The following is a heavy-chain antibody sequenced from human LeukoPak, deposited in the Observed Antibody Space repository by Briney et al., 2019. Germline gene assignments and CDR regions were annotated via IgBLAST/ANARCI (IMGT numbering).Heavy chain of an antibody. CDR1: GFTFSSYA. CDR2: ISGSGGST. Sequence: GGSLSLSGPASGFTFSSYAMSWVRQAPGKGKERVSSISGSGGSTYYADSVKGRFTISRDNSKNTLDLQMNSLRAEDTAVYYCAKGGDYYGSGSPFDYWGQGTLVTVSS. V-gene: IGHV3-23*01. CDR3: AKGGDYYGSGSPFDY. D-gene: IGHD3-10*01. J-gene: IGHJ4*02.